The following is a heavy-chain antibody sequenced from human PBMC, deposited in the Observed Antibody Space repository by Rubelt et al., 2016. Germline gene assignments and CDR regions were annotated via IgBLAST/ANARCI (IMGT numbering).Heavy chain of an antibody. D-gene: IGHD4-17*01. V-gene: IGHV3-7*01. CDR2: IKEDESER. CDR1: EFSFRSYR. CDR3: ARVRTTVHYGMDV. Sequence: GGGLVQPGGSLRLSCAASEFSFRSYRMNWVRQAPGKGLEWVANIKEDESERYYVDSVKGRFTISRDNAKNSLYLQMNSLRGYDTAVYYCARVRTTVHYGMDVWGQGTTVTVSS. J-gene: IGHJ6*02.